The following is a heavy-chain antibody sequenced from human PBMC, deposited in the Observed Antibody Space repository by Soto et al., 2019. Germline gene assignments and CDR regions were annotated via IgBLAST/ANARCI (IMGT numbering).Heavy chain of an antibody. Sequence: QVQLVQSGAEVKKPGASVKVSCKASGYTFTSYAMHSVRQAPGQRLEWMGWINAGNGNTKYSQKFQGRVTITRDTSASTAYVELSSLRSEDTAVYYCARGVGSGLSDYWGQGTLVTVSS. J-gene: IGHJ4*02. V-gene: IGHV1-3*01. CDR3: ARGVGSGLSDY. CDR1: GYTFTSYA. D-gene: IGHD1-26*01. CDR2: INAGNGNT.